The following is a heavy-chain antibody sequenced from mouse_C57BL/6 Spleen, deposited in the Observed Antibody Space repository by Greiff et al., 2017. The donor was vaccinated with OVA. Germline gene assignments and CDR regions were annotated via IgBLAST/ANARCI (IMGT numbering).Heavy chain of an antibody. J-gene: IGHJ4*01. V-gene: IGHV5-4*01. CDR3: ARWRDYDSAMDY. D-gene: IGHD2-4*01. CDR1: GFTFSSYA. Sequence: EVQVVESGGGLVKPGGSLKLSCAASGFTFSSYAMSWVRQTPEKRLEWVATISDGGSYTYYPDNVKGRFTISRDNAKNNRYLQMSHLKSEDTAMYYCARWRDYDSAMDYWGQGTSVTVSS. CDR2: ISDGGSYT.